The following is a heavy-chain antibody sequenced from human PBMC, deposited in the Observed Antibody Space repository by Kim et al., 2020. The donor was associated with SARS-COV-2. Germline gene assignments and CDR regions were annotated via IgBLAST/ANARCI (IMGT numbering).Heavy chain of an antibody. CDR3: AKDGEDSKRHIVVVVAATPRRRGGYYGMDV. Sequence: GGSLRLSCAASGFTFSSYAMSWVRQAPGKGLEWVSAISGSGGSTYYADSVKGRFTISRDNSKNTLYLQMNSLRAEDTAVYYCAKDGEDSKRHIVVVVAATPRRRGGYYGMDVWGQGTTVTVSS. D-gene: IGHD2-15*01. CDR1: GFTFSSYA. CDR2: ISGSGGST. J-gene: IGHJ6*02. V-gene: IGHV3-23*01.